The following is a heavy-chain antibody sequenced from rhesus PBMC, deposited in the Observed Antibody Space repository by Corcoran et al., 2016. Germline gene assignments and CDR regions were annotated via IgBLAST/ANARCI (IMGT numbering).Heavy chain of an antibody. D-gene: IGHD6-25*01. Sequence: EVQLVESGGGLAKPGGSLRLPCAASGFTFSDDYRGGGRQAHGKGVEGVSGISNGGGSTWYADSVKGRFTISRANAKNTLYFQMNSLRAEDTAVYYCARDIAAAGFDYWGQGVLVTVSS. CDR1: GFTFSDDY. CDR2: ISNGGGST. J-gene: IGHJ4*01. V-gene: IGHV3-178*01. CDR3: ARDIAAAGFDY.